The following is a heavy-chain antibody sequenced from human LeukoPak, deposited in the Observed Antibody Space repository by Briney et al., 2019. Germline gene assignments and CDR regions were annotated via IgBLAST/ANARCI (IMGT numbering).Heavy chain of an antibody. CDR2: IYTSDKT. Sequence: PSETLSLTRTVPGGSLSSYYWSSIRQPAGKGLEWIGRIYTSDKTNYNPSLRSRLILSVDTSKNQFSLKLSSVTAADTAMYYCARGHRPGAPHGDLFDYWGQGTLVTVSS. D-gene: IGHD4-17*01. V-gene: IGHV4-4*07. J-gene: IGHJ4*02. CDR3: ARGHRPGAPHGDLFDY. CDR1: GGSLSSYY.